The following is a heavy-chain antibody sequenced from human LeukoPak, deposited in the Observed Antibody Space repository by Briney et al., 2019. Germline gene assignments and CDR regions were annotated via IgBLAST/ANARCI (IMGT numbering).Heavy chain of an antibody. CDR3: ARVVDYGSGISRQFDY. Sequence: GGSLRLSCAASGFTFSSYSMNWVRQAPGKGLEWVSYISSSSSTIYYADSVKGRFTISRDNAKNSLYLQMNSLRAEDTAVYYCARVVDYGSGISRQFDYWGQGTLVTVSS. CDR2: ISSSSSTI. J-gene: IGHJ4*02. CDR1: GFTFSSYS. V-gene: IGHV3-48*01. D-gene: IGHD3-10*01.